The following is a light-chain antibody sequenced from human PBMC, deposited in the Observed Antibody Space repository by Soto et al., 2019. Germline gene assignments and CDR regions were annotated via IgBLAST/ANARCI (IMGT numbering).Light chain of an antibody. CDR3: QQYNNWPGIT. CDR1: QSVSSN. Sequence: EVVMTQSPATLSVSPGERATLSCRASQSVSSNLAWYQQKPGQAPRLLIYGASTRATGTPARFSGSGPGTEFTLTISSLQSEDFAVYYCQQYNNWPGITFGQGTRLEIK. V-gene: IGKV3-15*01. J-gene: IGKJ5*01. CDR2: GAS.